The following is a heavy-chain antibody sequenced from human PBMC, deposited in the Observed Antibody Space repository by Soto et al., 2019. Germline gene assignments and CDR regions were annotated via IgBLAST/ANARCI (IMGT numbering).Heavy chain of an antibody. CDR2: IIPIFGTA. CDR3: ARVTGATTYYYYGMDV. D-gene: IGHD1-26*01. Sequence: ASVKVSCKASGGTFSSYAISWVRQAPGQGLEWMGGIIPIFGTANYAQKFQGRVTITADESTSTAYMELSSLRSEDTAVYYCARVTGATTYYYYGMDVWGQGTTVTVSS. J-gene: IGHJ6*02. CDR1: GGTFSSYA. V-gene: IGHV1-69*13.